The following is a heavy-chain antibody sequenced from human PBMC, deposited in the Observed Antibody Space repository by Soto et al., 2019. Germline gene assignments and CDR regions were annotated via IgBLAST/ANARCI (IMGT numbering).Heavy chain of an antibody. CDR3: AGDGDYGGSATLN. CDR1: GGSISSSNW. D-gene: IGHD4-17*01. V-gene: IGHV4-4*02. J-gene: IGHJ4*02. Sequence: QVQLQESGPGLVKPSGTLSLTCAVSGGSISSSNWWSWVRQPPGKGLEWIGEIYHSGSTNYNPSLQRLVTISVDKTKNQFSLKLSSVTAADTAVYYCAGDGDYGGSATLNWGQGTLVTVSS. CDR2: IYHSGST.